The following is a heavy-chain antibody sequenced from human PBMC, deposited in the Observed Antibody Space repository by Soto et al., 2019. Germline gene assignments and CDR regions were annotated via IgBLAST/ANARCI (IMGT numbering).Heavy chain of an antibody. CDR1: GFTFSSYG. CDR2: ISYDGSNK. CDR3: AKDFRTYYYDSSGYYALDY. Sequence: QVQLVESGGGVVQPGRSLRLSCAASGFTFSSYGMHWVRQAPGKGLEWVVVISYDGSNKYYADSVKGRFTISRDNSKNTLYLQMNSLRAEDTAVYYCAKDFRTYYYDSSGYYALDYWGQGTLVTVSS. V-gene: IGHV3-30*18. D-gene: IGHD3-22*01. J-gene: IGHJ4*02.